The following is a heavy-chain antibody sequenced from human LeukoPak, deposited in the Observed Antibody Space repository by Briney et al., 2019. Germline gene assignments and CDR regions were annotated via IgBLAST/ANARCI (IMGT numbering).Heavy chain of an antibody. CDR1: GDSVSSISVA. CDR2: TYYRSKWYY. V-gene: IGHV6-1*01. J-gene: IGHJ6*02. CDR3: ALARSEYHYGMDV. Sequence: SQTLSLTCAISGDSVSSISVAWNWIRQSPSRGLEWLGRTYYRSKWYYEYAVSVKGRININPDPSKNQFSLQLNSVTPEDTAVYYCALARSEYHYGMDVWGQGTTVTISS.